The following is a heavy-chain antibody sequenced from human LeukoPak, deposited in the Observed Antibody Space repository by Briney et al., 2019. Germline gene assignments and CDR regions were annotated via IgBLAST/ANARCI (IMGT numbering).Heavy chain of an antibody. J-gene: IGHJ4*02. V-gene: IGHV5-51*01. CDR3: ARWGSSAAPFDY. Sequence: GESLKISCKGSGYSFTNYWIGWVRQMPGKGLERMGTIYPGDSDTRYSPSFQGQVLISVDKSISTAYLQWGSLTASDTAMYYCARWGSSAAPFDYWGQGTLVTVSS. CDR2: IYPGDSDT. D-gene: IGHD6-13*01. CDR1: GYSFTNYW.